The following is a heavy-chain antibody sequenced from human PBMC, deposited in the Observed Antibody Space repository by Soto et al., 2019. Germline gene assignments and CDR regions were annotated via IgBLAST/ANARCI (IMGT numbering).Heavy chain of an antibody. V-gene: IGHV3-30*03. D-gene: IGHD4-4*01. J-gene: IGHJ6*02. CDR2: ISYDGSNK. CDR1: GFTFSSYG. Sequence: GGSLRLSCAASGFTFSSYGMHWVRQAPGKGLEWVAVISYDGSNKYYADSVKGRFTISRDNSKNTLYLQMNSLRAEETAVYYCASQQSGTYYYYGMDVWGQGTTVTVSS. CDR3: ASQQSGTYYYYGMDV.